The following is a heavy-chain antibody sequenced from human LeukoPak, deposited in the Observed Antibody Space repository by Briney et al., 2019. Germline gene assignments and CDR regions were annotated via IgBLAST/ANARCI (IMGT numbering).Heavy chain of an antibody. CDR1: GYTFTSYG. D-gene: IGHD2-21*02. Sequence: ASVTVSCKASGYTFTSYGISRVRQAPGQGLEWMGWISAYNGNTNYAQKFQGRVTMTTDTSTSTAYMELRSLRSDDTAVYYCARGDCGGDCYSSPYYFYHGMDVWGQGTTVTVSS. CDR2: ISAYNGNT. CDR3: ARGDCGGDCYSSPYYFYHGMDV. J-gene: IGHJ6*02. V-gene: IGHV1-18*01.